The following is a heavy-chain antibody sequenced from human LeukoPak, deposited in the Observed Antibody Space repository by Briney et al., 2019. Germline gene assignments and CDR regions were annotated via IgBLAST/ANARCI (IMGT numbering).Heavy chain of an antibody. CDR2: ISSSGTNI. CDR1: GFTFSDYY. CDR3: ARDEGRGYCYGYVDY. D-gene: IGHD5-18*01. V-gene: IGHV3-11*01. J-gene: IGHJ4*02. Sequence: GGSLRLSCAASGFTFSDYYMSWIRQAPGKGLEWVSYISSSGTNIDYADSVKGRFTISRDNAKNSLYLQMNSLRAEDTAVYYCARDEGRGYCYGYVDYWGQGTLVTVSS.